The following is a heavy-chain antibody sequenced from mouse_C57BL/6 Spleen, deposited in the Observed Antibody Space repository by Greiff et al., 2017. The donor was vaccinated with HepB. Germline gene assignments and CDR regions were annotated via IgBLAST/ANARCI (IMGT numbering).Heavy chain of an antibody. V-gene: IGHV1-55*01. Sequence: QVQLQQPGAELVKPGASVKMSCKVSGYTFTSYWITWVKQRPGQGLEWIGDIYPGSGSTNYNEKFKSKATLTVDTSSSTAYMQLSSLTSEDSAVYYCARSDGYSSWFAYWGQGTLVTVSA. D-gene: IGHD2-3*01. CDR1: GYTFTSYW. J-gene: IGHJ3*01. CDR3: ARSDGYSSWFAY. CDR2: IYPGSGST.